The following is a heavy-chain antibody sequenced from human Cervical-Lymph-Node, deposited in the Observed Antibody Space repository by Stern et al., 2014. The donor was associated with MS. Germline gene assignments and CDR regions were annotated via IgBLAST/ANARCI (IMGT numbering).Heavy chain of an antibody. CDR2: INPKNGDT. CDR1: GYLFSGYF. Sequence: QVQLMQSGAEVREPGASVKVSCKTSGYLFSGYFIHWVRQAPGQGLQWIGRINPKNGDTYYADNFEDRVPMTRDTSITTAYMELSGLTSDDTAMYYCVRDVRSTGGDFWGQGTLVTVSS. J-gene: IGHJ4*02. CDR3: VRDVRSTGGDF. V-gene: IGHV1-2*06. D-gene: IGHD7-27*01.